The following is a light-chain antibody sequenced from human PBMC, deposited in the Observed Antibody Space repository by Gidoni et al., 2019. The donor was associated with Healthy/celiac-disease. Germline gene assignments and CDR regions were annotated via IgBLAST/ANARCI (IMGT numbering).Light chain of an antibody. J-gene: IGKJ3*01. V-gene: IGKV1-8*01. CDR2: DAS. Sequence: AIRMTQSPSSFSASTGDRVTITCRASQGIISYLAWYQQKPGKALKLLCYDASTLQSGVPLRFSGSGSGTDFTLTISCLQSEDFATYYCQQYYSYPFTFGPGTKVDIK. CDR1: QGIISY. CDR3: QQYYSYPFT.